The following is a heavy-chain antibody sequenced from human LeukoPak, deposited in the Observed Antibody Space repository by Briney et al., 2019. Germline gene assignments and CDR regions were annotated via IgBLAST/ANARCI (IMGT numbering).Heavy chain of an antibody. CDR1: GGSISSSSYY. Sequence: SETLSLTCTVSGGSISSSSYYWGWIRQPPGKGLEWIGSIYYSGSTYYNPSLKSRVTISVDTSKNQFSLKLSSVTAADTAVYYCSRAGYIVVVPAAIRRWGWFDPWGQGTLVTVSS. V-gene: IGHV4-39*01. CDR2: IYYSGST. D-gene: IGHD2-2*02. CDR3: SRAGYIVVVPAAIRRWGWFDP. J-gene: IGHJ5*02.